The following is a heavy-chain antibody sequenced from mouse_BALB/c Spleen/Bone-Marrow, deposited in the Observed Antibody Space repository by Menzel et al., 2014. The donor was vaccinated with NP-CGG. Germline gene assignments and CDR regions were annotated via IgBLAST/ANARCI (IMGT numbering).Heavy chain of an antibody. V-gene: IGHV1-5*01. Sequence: EVQLQQSGTVLARPGAAVKMSCKASGYTFSNYWMHWIKQRPGQGLEWIGTIYPGNSDTTYNQKFKGKAKLTAVTSTSTAYMELSSLTNEDSAVYYCTTLARNNFDYWGQGTTLTVSP. J-gene: IGHJ2*01. CDR1: GYTFSNYW. CDR3: TTLARNNFDY. CDR2: IYPGNSDT. D-gene: IGHD3-1*01.